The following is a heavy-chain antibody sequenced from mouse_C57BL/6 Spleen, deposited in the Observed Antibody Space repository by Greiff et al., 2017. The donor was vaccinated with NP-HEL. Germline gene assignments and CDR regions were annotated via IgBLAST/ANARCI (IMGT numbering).Heavy chain of an antibody. CDR1: GYTFTDYY. D-gene: IGHD2-2*01. Sequence: EVQLQQSGPELVKPGASVKISCKASGYTFTDYYMNWVKQSHGKSLEWIGDINPNNGGTSYIQKFKGKATLTVDKSSSTAYMELRSLTSEDSAVYYCARNYYGYDDAMDYWGQGTSVTVSS. J-gene: IGHJ4*01. V-gene: IGHV1-26*01. CDR2: INPNNGGT. CDR3: ARNYYGYDDAMDY.